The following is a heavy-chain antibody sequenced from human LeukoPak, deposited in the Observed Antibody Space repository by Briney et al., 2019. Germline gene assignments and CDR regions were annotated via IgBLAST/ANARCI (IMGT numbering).Heavy chain of an antibody. V-gene: IGHV3-23*01. CDR3: ARNGLDCSSTSCYRFTDY. CDR1: GFTFSSYA. D-gene: IGHD2-2*02. CDR2: ISGSGGST. J-gene: IGHJ4*02. Sequence: GGSLRLSCAASGFTFSSYAMSWVRQAPGKGLEWVSAISGSGGSTYYADSVKGRFTISRDNSKNTLYLQMNSLRAEDTAVYYCARNGLDCSSTSCYRFTDYWGQGTLVTVSS.